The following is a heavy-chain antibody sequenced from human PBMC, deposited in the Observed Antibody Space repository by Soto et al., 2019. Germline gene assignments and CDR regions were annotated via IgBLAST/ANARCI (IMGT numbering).Heavy chain of an antibody. D-gene: IGHD3-3*01. CDR1: GGSFANSA. Sequence: GASVKVSCKASGGSFANSAIHWVRQAPGQGLEWLGGFIPVYRTLNYTQKFQGRVTITADESTGTAYMTLSSLVSEDTAVYYCATGVIWIGYFTVDSWGQGTRVTVSS. J-gene: IGHJ4*02. V-gene: IGHV1-69*13. CDR2: FIPVYRTL. CDR3: ATGVIWIGYFTVDS.